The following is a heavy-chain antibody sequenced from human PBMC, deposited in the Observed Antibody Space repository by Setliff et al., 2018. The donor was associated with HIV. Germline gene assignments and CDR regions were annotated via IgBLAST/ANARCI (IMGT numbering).Heavy chain of an antibody. Sequence: SLTCTVSGGSMSSYFWSWIRQSPGKGLEWIGYIYNSGGTNYNPSLKSRVTISLDTSKNQFSLNLTSVTAADTAVYYCARVDCSGGSCYSPAYWGQGTLVTVSS. V-gene: IGHV4-59*01. J-gene: IGHJ4*02. CDR2: IYNSGGT. CDR3: ARVDCSGGSCYSPAY. D-gene: IGHD2-15*01. CDR1: GGSMSSYF.